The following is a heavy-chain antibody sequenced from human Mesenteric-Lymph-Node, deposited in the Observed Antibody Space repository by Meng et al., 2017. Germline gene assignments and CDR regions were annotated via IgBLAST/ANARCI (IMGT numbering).Heavy chain of an antibody. CDR3: ARDETAYSSGWSLYYYYGMDV. D-gene: IGHD6-19*01. J-gene: IGHJ6*02. V-gene: IGHV3-21*01. Sequence: GESLKISCAASGFTFNNYNMNWVRQAPGKGLEWVASRSGFSSYIYYADSVKGRFTISRDNAKDSLYLEMNSLRAEDTAVYYCARDETAYSSGWSLYYYYGMDVWGQGTTVTVSS. CDR1: GFTFNNYN. CDR2: RSGFSSYI.